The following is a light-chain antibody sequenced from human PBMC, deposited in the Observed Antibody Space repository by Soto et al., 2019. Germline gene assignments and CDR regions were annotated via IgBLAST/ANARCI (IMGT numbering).Light chain of an antibody. CDR3: QSYDSSLSGPYV. V-gene: IGLV1-40*01. Sequence: QPVLTQPPSVSGAPGQRVTISCTGSTSNIGAGYDVHWYQHLPGTAPKLLIYGDTNRPSGVPDRFSGSKSGTSASLAITGLQAEDEADYYCQSYDSSLSGPYVFGTGTQLTVL. CDR2: GDT. J-gene: IGLJ1*01. CDR1: TSNIGAGYD.